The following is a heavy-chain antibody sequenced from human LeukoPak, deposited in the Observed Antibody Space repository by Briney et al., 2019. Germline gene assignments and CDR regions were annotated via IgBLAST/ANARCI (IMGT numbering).Heavy chain of an antibody. CDR3: ARDRLQLQS. D-gene: IGHD1-1*01. V-gene: IGHV4-39*07. CDR1: GDSISNTNYY. J-gene: IGHJ5*02. CDR2: IYHSGTT. Sequence: IPSETLSLTCSVSGDSISNTNYYWGWIRQPPGKGLEWIGTIYHSGTTYDNPSLKRRVTISVDTSKNQFSLKLSSVTAADTAVYYCARDRLQLQSWGQGTLVTVSS.